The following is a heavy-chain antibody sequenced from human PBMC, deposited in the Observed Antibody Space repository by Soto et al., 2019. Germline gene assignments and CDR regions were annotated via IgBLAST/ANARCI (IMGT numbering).Heavy chain of an antibody. Sequence: GGSLRLSCAASGFTFSSYGMHWVRQAPGKGLEWVAVISYDGSNKYYADSVKGRFTISRDNSKNTLYLQMNSLRAEDTAVYYCAKGYYYDSSGYLRPYYFDYWGQGTLVTVSS. D-gene: IGHD3-22*01. CDR2: ISYDGSNK. J-gene: IGHJ4*02. V-gene: IGHV3-30*18. CDR1: GFTFSSYG. CDR3: AKGYYYDSSGYLRPYYFDY.